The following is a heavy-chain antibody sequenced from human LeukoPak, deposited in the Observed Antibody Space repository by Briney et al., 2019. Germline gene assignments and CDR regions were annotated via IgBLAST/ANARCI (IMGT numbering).Heavy chain of an antibody. J-gene: IGHJ4*02. V-gene: IGHV4-4*07. Sequence: SETLSLTCTVSGGSISSYYWSWIRQPAGKGLEWIGRIFTTGSTNYNPSLKSRVTMSVDTSKNQFSLRLSSVTAADTAVYYSARGSYYFPSGSFDYWGQGTLVTVSS. D-gene: IGHD3-10*01. CDR3: ARGSYYFPSGSFDY. CDR1: GGSISSYY. CDR2: IFTTGST.